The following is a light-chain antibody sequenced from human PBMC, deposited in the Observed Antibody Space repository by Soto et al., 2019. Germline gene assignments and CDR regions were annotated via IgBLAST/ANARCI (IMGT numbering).Light chain of an antibody. Sequence: QSALTQPASVSGSPGQSITISCTGTNSDIGGYNYVSWYQQRPGKAPRVIIYDVSNRPSGVSNRFSGSKSGNTASLTISGLQAEDEADYHCSSYSSGNTLVLFGGGTKLTVL. CDR2: DVS. V-gene: IGLV2-14*01. CDR1: NSDIGGYNY. J-gene: IGLJ2*01. CDR3: SSYSSGNTLVL.